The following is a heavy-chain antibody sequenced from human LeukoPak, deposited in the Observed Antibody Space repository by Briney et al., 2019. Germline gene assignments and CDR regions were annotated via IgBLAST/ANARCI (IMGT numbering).Heavy chain of an antibody. J-gene: IGHJ3*02. V-gene: IGHV3-66*02. D-gene: IGHD3-3*01. CDR1: GFTVSTKY. CDR2: IYSDGST. Sequence: GGSLRLSCAASGFTVSTKYMSWVRQAPGKGLEWVSLIYSDGSTYYADSVKGRITISRDNSENTLYLQMNSLRAEDTAVYYCASYYLEWLFGWAFDIWGQGTMVTVFS. CDR3: ASYYLEWLFGWAFDI.